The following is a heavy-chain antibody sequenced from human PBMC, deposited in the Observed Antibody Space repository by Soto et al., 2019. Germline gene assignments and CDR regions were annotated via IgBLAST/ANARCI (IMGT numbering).Heavy chain of an antibody. D-gene: IGHD3-3*01. J-gene: IGHJ4*02. CDR2: ISSSSSTI. Sequence: GGSLRLSCAASGFTFSSYSMNWVRQAPGKGLEWVSYISSSSSTIYYADSVKGRFTISRDNAKNSLYLQMNSLRAEDTAVYYCARVRSADFLFFDYWGQGTLVTVSS. CDR3: ARVRSADFLFFDY. V-gene: IGHV3-48*01. CDR1: GFTFSSYS.